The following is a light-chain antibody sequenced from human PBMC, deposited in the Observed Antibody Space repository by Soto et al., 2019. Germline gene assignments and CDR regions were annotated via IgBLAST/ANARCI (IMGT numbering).Light chain of an antibody. CDR3: CSYAGSSTFV. J-gene: IGLJ1*01. CDR1: SSDVGSYNL. CDR2: EGS. Sequence: QSVLAQPASVSGSPGQSITISCTGTSSDVGSYNLVSWYQQHPGKAPKLMIYEGSKRPSGVSNRFSGSKSGNTASLTISGLQAEDEADYYCCSYAGSSTFVVGTGTKVT. V-gene: IGLV2-23*01.